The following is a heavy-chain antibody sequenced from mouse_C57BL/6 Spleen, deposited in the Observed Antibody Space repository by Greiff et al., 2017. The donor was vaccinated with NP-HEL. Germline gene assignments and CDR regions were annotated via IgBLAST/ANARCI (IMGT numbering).Heavy chain of an antibody. Sequence: VQLKESGPGLVQPSQSLSITCTVSGFSLTSYGVHWVRQSPGKGLEWLGVIWSGGSTDYNAAFISRLSISKDNSKSQVFFKMNSLQADDTAIYYCASYGNYGGDAMDYWGQGTSVTVSS. CDR3: ASYGNYGGDAMDY. V-gene: IGHV2-2*01. CDR2: IWSGGST. CDR1: GFSLTSYG. D-gene: IGHD2-1*01. J-gene: IGHJ4*01.